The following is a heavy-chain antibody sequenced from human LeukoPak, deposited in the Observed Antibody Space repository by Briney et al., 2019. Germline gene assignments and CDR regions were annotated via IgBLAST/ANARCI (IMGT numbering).Heavy chain of an antibody. J-gene: IGHJ4*02. CDR3: ARQAGDQAFHY. V-gene: IGHV5-51*01. Sequence: VXQVPXXXXEWMGIIYPGDSDTRYSPSFQGQVTISADKSISTAYLQWSSLKASDTAMYYCARQAGDQAFHYWGQGTLVTVSS. D-gene: IGHD7-27*01. CDR2: IYPGDSDT.